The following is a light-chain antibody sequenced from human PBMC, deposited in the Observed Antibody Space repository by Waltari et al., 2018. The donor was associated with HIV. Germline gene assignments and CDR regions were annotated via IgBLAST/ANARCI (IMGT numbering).Light chain of an antibody. Sequence: SALTQPRSVSGSPGRSVPFSCTGCRSPVGASHYLVSYQQHPGKAPKVRIYDVTKRPSGVPDRFSGSKSGNTSSLTISGLQAEDEADYYCCSYAGSDTSYVFGTGTKVTVL. CDR2: DVT. CDR1: RSPVGASHY. J-gene: IGLJ1*01. V-gene: IGLV2-11*01. CDR3: CSYAGSDTSYV.